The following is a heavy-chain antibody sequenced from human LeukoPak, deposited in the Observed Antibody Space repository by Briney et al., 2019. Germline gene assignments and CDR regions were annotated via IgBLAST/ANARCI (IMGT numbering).Heavy chain of an antibody. J-gene: IGHJ5*02. Sequence: SETLSLTCAVSGYSISSGYYWGWIRQPPGKGLEWIGSIYHSGSTYYIPSLKSRVTISVDTSKNQFSLKLSSVTAADTAVYYCARSLAAADNWFDPWGQGTLVTVSS. CDR2: IYHSGST. D-gene: IGHD6-13*01. CDR1: GYSISSGYY. V-gene: IGHV4-38-2*01. CDR3: ARSLAAADNWFDP.